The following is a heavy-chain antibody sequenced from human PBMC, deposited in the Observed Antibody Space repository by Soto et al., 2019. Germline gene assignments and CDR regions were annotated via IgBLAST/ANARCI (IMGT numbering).Heavy chain of an antibody. J-gene: IGHJ6*02. D-gene: IGHD3-10*01. V-gene: IGHV5-51*01. CDR2: IYPGDSDT. Sequence: PGESLKISCKGSGYSFTSYWIGWVRQMPGKGLEWMGIIYPGDSDTRYSPSFQGQVTISADKSISTAYLQWSSLKASDTAMYYCARHAVDYYGSGSYYYYGMDVWGQGTTVTVSS. CDR1: GYSFTSYW. CDR3: ARHAVDYYGSGSYYYYGMDV.